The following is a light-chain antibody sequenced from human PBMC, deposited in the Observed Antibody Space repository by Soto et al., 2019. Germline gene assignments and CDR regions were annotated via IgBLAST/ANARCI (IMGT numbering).Light chain of an antibody. Sequence: QSVLTQPPSASGTPGQRVTISCSGSTSNIGSNHVYWYQQLPGAAPKLLIFRDNQRPSGVSDRFSGSRSGTSASLAISGLRSEDEADYYCCSYAGSSIWVFGGGTKLTVL. CDR2: RDN. CDR1: TSNIGSNH. V-gene: IGLV1-47*01. J-gene: IGLJ3*02. CDR3: CSYAGSSIWV.